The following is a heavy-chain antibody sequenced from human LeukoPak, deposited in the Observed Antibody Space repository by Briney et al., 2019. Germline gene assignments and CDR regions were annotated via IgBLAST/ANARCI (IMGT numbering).Heavy chain of an antibody. Sequence: GGSLRLSCAASGFTFSDYYMSWIRQAPGKGLEWVSYISSSGSTIYYADSVKGRFTISRDNAKNSLYLQMNSLRVEDTAVYYCASPYGQQLVQVTPMLPDDAFDIWGQGTMVTVSS. V-gene: IGHV3-11*01. CDR2: ISSSGSTI. CDR3: ASPYGQQLVQVTPMLPDDAFDI. J-gene: IGHJ3*02. D-gene: IGHD6-13*01. CDR1: GFTFSDYY.